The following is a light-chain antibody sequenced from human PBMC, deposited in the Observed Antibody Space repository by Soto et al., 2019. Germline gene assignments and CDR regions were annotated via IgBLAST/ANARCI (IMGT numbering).Light chain of an antibody. V-gene: IGLV6-57*02. J-gene: IGLJ3*02. CDR2: EGN. CDR1: SGSIASNY. Sequence: NFMLTQPHSVSESPGKTVTISCTGSSGSIASNYVQWYQQRPGSAPASVIYEGNQRRSGVPDRFSGSKSGTSASLAITGLQAEDEADYYCQSYDNSLSGPVVFGGGTKLTVL. CDR3: QSYDNSLSGPVV.